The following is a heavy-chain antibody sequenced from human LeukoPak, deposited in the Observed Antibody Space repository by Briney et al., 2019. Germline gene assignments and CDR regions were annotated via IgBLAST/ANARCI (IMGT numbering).Heavy chain of an antibody. CDR3: ASKWYCGGDCYYQIDF. V-gene: IGHV3-9*01. CDR1: GFTFDDYA. D-gene: IGHD2-21*02. J-gene: IGHJ4*02. CDR2: ISWNSGSI. Sequence: GRSLRLSCAASGFTFDDYAMHWVRQAPGKGLEWVSGISWNSGSIGYADSVKGRFTISRDNAKNSLYLQMNSLRAEDTALYYCASKWYCGGDCYYQIDFWGQGTLVTVSS.